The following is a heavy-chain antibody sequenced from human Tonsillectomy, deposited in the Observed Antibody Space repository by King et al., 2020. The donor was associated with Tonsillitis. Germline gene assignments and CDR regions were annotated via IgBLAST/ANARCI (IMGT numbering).Heavy chain of an antibody. J-gene: IGHJ4*02. V-gene: IGHV3-30*18. D-gene: IGHD2-2*01. CDR2: ISYDGSNK. Sequence: VQLVESGGGVVQPGRSLRLSCVASGFTFSNYGMHWVRQAPGKGLEWVAVISYDGSNKSYADSVKGRFTISRDNSKNTLYLQMNSLRAEDTAVYYCAKVSVWGIVVVPATLFDYWGQGTLVTVSS. CDR1: GFTFSNYG. CDR3: AKVSVWGIVVVPATLFDY.